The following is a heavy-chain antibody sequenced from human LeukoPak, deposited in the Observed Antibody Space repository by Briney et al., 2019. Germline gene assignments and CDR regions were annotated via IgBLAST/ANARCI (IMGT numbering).Heavy chain of an antibody. CDR3: AKRGGDSGSYYGNDAFDI. V-gene: IGHV3-23*01. CDR2: ISGSGGST. D-gene: IGHD1-26*01. J-gene: IGHJ3*02. Sequence: GGSLRLSCAASGFTFSSYAMSWVRQAPGKGLEWVSAISGSGGSTYYADSVKGRFTISRDNSKNTLYPQMNSLRAEDTAVYYCAKRGGDSGSYYGNDAFDIWGQGTMVTVSS. CDR1: GFTFSSYA.